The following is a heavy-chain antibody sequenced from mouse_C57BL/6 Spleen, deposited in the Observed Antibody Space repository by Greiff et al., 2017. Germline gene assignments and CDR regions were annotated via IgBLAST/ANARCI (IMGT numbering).Heavy chain of an antibody. D-gene: IGHD2-1*01. CDR1: GYTFTSYW. Sequence: QVQLQQPGAELVKPGASVKLSCKASGYTFTSYWMHWVKQRPGQGLEWIGMIHPNSGSTNYNEKFKSKATLTVDKSSSTAYMQLSSLTSEDSAVYYCATLYYGNSYAMDYWGQGTSVTVSS. CDR3: ATLYYGNSYAMDY. V-gene: IGHV1-64*01. CDR2: IHPNSGST. J-gene: IGHJ4*01.